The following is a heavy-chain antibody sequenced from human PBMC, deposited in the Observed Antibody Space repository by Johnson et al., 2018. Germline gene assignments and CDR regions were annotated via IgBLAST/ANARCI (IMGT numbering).Heavy chain of an antibody. Sequence: VQLVQSGAEVKKPGESLKISCKGSGHSFTSYWIGWVRQMPGKGLEWMGIIYPGDSDTRYSPSFQGQVTISAAKSISPAYLQWGSLKASDTAMYSCARRRDGYNYDAFDIWGQGTMVTVSS. J-gene: IGHJ3*02. CDR3: ARRRDGYNYDAFDI. V-gene: IGHV5-51*03. D-gene: IGHD5-24*01. CDR2: IYPGDSDT. CDR1: GHSFTSYW.